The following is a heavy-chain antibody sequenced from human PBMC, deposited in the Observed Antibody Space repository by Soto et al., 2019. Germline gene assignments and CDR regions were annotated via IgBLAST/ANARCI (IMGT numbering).Heavy chain of an antibody. Sequence: PSETLSLICTVSGGSVSSGSYYWSWIRQPPGKGLEWIGYIYYSGSTYYNPSLKSRVTISVDTSKNQFSLKLSSVTAADTAVYYCARVWFGASPTRYYYYYYMDVWGKGTTVTVSS. J-gene: IGHJ6*03. CDR3: ARVWFGASPTRYYYYYYMDV. CDR1: GGSVSSGSYY. D-gene: IGHD3-10*01. CDR2: IYYSGST. V-gene: IGHV4-61*01.